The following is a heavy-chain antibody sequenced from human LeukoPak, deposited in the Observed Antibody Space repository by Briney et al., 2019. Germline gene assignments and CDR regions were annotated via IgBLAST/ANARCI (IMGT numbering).Heavy chain of an antibody. CDR3: ARIAVADYHFDY. V-gene: IGHV4-59*08. D-gene: IGHD6-13*01. Sequence: SETLSLTCTVSGGSISSYYWSWIRQPPGKGLEWLGYISYSGNTNYNPSLKSRVIISVDTSKNQFSLKLSSVTAADTAVYYCARIAVADYHFDYWGQGTLVTVSS. J-gene: IGHJ4*02. CDR1: GGSISSYY. CDR2: ISYSGNT.